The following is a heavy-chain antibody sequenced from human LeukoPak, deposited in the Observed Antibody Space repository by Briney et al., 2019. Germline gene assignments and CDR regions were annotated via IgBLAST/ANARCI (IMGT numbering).Heavy chain of an antibody. Sequence: GGSLRLSCAASGFTVSSNYMSWVRQAPGKGLEWVSYISSSGSTIHYADSVKGRFTISRDNAKNSLYLQMNSLRAEDTAVYYCARGPALGYSGNYYSYFDFWGRGTLATVSS. CDR1: GFTVSSNY. D-gene: IGHD1-26*01. V-gene: IGHV3-11*04. J-gene: IGHJ4*02. CDR3: ARGPALGYSGNYYSYFDF. CDR2: ISSSGSTI.